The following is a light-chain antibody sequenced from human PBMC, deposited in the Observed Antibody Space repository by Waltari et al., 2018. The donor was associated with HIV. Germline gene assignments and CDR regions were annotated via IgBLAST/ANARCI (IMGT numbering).Light chain of an antibody. J-gene: IGLJ3*02. Sequence: QSALTQPPSVSGSLGQSVTISCTGTSSDIGAYNRVSWYQQSPGTAPKLRIYEVTHRPSGVPVHFSGSKSGNTASLTISGLQADDEADYYCSSYTTSSTWVFGGGTKLTVL. CDR3: SSYTTSSTWV. CDR2: EVT. CDR1: SSDIGAYNR. V-gene: IGLV2-18*02.